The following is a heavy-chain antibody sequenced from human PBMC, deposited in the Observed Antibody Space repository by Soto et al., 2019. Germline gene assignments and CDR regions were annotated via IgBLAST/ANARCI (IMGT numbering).Heavy chain of an antibody. Sequence: GGSLRLSCAASGFTFSSYAMHWVRQTPGKGLEWVAVISYDGSNKYYADSVKGRFTISRDNSKNTLYLQMNSLRAEDTAVYYCARVYSGDYFDYWGQGTLVTVSS. CDR3: ARVYSGDYFDY. D-gene: IGHD1-26*01. CDR2: ISYDGSNK. J-gene: IGHJ4*02. V-gene: IGHV3-30-3*01. CDR1: GFTFSSYA.